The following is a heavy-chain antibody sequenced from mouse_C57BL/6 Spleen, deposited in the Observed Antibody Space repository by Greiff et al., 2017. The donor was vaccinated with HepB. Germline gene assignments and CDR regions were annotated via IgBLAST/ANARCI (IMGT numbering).Heavy chain of an antibody. CDR1: GYAFSSSW. Sequence: QVQLKESGPELVKPGASVKISCKASGYAFSSSWMNWVKQRPGKGLEWIGRIYPGDGDTNYNGKFKGKATLTADKSSSTAYMQLSSLTSEDSAVYFCARRLNAMDYWGQGTSVTVSS. V-gene: IGHV1-82*01. CDR2: IYPGDGDT. J-gene: IGHJ4*01. CDR3: ARRLNAMDY. D-gene: IGHD1-2*01.